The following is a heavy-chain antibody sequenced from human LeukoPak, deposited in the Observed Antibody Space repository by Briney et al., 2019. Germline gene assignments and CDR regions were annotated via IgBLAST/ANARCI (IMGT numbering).Heavy chain of an antibody. CDR3: ASGIQLWFLGFDY. CDR1: GFTFSDYY. Sequence: PGGSLRLSCAASGFTFSDYYMSWIRQAPGKGLEWVSYISSSGSTIYYADSVKGRFTISRDNAKNSLYLQMNSLRAEDRAVYYCASGIQLWFLGFDYWGQGTLVTVSS. D-gene: IGHD5-18*01. V-gene: IGHV3-11*01. J-gene: IGHJ4*02. CDR2: ISSSGSTI.